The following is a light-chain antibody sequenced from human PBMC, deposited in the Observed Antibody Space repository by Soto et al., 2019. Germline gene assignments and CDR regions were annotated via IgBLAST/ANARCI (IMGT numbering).Light chain of an antibody. CDR2: DVS. CDR3: NSYTSSAWV. J-gene: IGLJ3*02. Sequence: QSVLTQPASVSGSPGQSVTISCTGTSSDVGSYNRVSWYQQHPGKAPKVMIYDVSNRPSGVSDRFSGSKSGNTASLTISGLQAEDEADYYCNSYTSSAWVFGGGTQLTVL. CDR1: SSDVGSYNR. V-gene: IGLV2-14*01.